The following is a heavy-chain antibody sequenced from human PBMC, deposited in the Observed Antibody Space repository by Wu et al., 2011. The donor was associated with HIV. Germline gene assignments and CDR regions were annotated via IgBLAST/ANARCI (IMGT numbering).Heavy chain of an antibody. V-gene: IGHV1-2*02. CDR2: INPNSGGT. J-gene: IGHJ4*02. D-gene: IGHD3-22*01. CDR1: GYTFTAYY. CDR3: ARVSRPVVVVPPEHYFDY. Sequence: QVQLMQSGAEVRKPGASVKVSCKASGYTFTAYYIHWVRQAPGQGLEWMGWINPNSGGTNYSQKFQGRVTMTRDTSMSTACMELSSLTSDDTALYFCARVSRPVVVVPPEHYFDYWGQGTLVTVSS.